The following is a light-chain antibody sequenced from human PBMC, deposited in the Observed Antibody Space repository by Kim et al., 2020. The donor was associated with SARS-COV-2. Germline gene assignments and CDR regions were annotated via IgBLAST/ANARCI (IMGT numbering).Light chain of an antibody. CDR3: GADHGSGSNFVYV. V-gene: IGLV9-49*01. Sequence: TLSSGYSDYKVDWYQQRPGKGPRFVMRVGTGGIVGSKGDGIPDRFSVLGSGLNRYLTIKNIQEEDESDYHCGADHGSGSNFVYVFGGGTQLTVL. CDR1: SGYSDYK. J-gene: IGLJ3*02. CDR2: VGTGGIVG.